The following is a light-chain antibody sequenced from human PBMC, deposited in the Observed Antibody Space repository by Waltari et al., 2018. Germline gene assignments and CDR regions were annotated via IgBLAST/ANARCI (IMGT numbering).Light chain of an antibody. CDR1: SSNIGNNY. Sequence: QSVLTQPPSVSAAPGQRVTISCPGGSSNIGNNYVSWYRHFPGTAPKLLLYEDSERPSGIPGRFSGSKSGTSATLDITGLQAGDEADYYCGTWDSSLSGAVFGGGTHLTVL. CDR3: GTWDSSLSGAV. J-gene: IGLJ7*01. CDR2: EDS. V-gene: IGLV1-51*02.